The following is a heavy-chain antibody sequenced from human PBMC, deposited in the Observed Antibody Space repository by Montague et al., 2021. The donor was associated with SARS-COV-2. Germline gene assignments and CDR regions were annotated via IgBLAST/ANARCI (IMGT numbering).Heavy chain of an antibody. CDR2: ISGRGDTT. CDR1: GFTYSDYA. Sequence: SLRLSCAASGFTYSDYAMTRVRQTPGKGLEWVSTISGRGDTTYYADSVKGRFTISRANSRDTLYLEMNSLRADDAAVYYCAKARGGTYYYFDYWGQGTLVTVSS. J-gene: IGHJ4*02. D-gene: IGHD1-26*01. V-gene: IGHV3-23*01. CDR3: AKARGGTYYYFDY.